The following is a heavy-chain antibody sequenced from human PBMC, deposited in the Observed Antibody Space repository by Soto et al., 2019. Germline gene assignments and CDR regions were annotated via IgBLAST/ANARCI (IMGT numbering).Heavy chain of an antibody. CDR3: TTDLLLWFGEFPARYFQH. D-gene: IGHD3-10*01. J-gene: IGHJ1*01. Sequence: GGSLRLSCAASGFTFSNAWMNWVRQAPGKGLEWVGRIKSKTDGGTTDYAAPVKGRFTISRDDSKNTLYLQMNSLKTEDTAVYYCTTDLLLWFGEFPARYFQHWGQGTLVTVSS. V-gene: IGHV3-15*07. CDR2: IKSKTDGGTT. CDR1: GFTFSNAW.